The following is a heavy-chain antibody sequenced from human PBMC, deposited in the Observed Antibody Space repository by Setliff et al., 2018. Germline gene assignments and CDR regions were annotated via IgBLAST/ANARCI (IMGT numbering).Heavy chain of an antibody. J-gene: IGHJ3*02. Sequence: SETLSLTCTVSGGSISSGSYYWGWIRQPPRKGLEWIGSIHYSGSTYYNPSLKSRVTISVDTSKNQFSLKMTSVTAADTAVYYCARGDYYDSSAYSPDTFDIWGQGTMVTVSS. CDR1: GGSISSGSYY. CDR2: IHYSGST. D-gene: IGHD3-22*01. V-gene: IGHV4-39*01. CDR3: ARGDYYDSSAYSPDTFDI.